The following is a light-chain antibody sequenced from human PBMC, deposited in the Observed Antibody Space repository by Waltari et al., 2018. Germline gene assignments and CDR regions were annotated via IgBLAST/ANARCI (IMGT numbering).Light chain of an antibody. CDR2: AAS. CDR1: QAITNF. V-gene: IGKV1-16*01. Sequence: DIQMTQSPSSLSASVGDRVTITCRASQAITNFLAWFQQKPGEAPKSLIYAASTLHSGVPSRFRGSGSNTYFTLTITNLQPEDFATYDCQQYNHYPVTFGGGTTVGI. J-gene: IGKJ4*01. CDR3: QQYNHYPVT.